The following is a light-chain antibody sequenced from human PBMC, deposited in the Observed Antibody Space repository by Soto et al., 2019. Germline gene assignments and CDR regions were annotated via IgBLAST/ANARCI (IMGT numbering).Light chain of an antibody. CDR3: QHYNDFLLI. J-gene: IGKJ3*01. Sequence: DIQMTQSPSTLSASVGDRVTITCWASQSISRSLAWYQQNPGKAPKLLIFDASSLESGVPSRFSGSGSGTEFTLTISSLQPDDFATYYCQHYNDFLLIFGPGTTVDIK. CDR2: DAS. V-gene: IGKV1-5*01. CDR1: QSISRS.